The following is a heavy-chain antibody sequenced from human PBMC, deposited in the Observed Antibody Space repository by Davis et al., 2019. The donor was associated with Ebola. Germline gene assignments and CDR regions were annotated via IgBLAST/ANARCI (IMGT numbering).Heavy chain of an antibody. J-gene: IGHJ6*02. CDR1: GFTFSSYG. D-gene: IGHD6-13*01. CDR2: IRYDGSNK. Sequence: GESLKISCAASGFTFSSYGMHWVRQAPGKGLEWVAVIRYDGSNKYYADSVKGRFTISRDNSKNTLYLQMNSLRAEDTAVYYCARDLEQQLGTELYYYYYGMDVWGQGTTVTVSS. CDR3: ARDLEQQLGTELYYYYYGMDV. V-gene: IGHV3-33*01.